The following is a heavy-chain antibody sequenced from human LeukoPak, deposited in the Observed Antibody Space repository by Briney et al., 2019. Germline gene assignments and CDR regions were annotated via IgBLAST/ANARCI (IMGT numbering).Heavy chain of an antibody. J-gene: IGHJ4*02. D-gene: IGHD6-19*01. CDR2: IGGSGDKT. CDR3: VRRGDASSGWGDHDY. V-gene: IGHV3-23*01. CDR1: GFTFNRSA. Sequence: GGSLRLSCAASGFTFNRSAISWVRQAPGKGLEWVSTIGGSGDKTFYADSVKGRFTISRDNSKNMLHLQMSSLTGEDTALYYCVRRGDASSGWGDHDYWGQGALVIVSS.